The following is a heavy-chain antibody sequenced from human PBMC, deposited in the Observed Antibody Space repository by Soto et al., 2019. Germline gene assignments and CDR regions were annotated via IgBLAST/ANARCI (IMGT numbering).Heavy chain of an antibody. Sequence: QVQLVESGGGVVQPGRSLRLSCAASGFTFSSYGMHWVRQAPGKGLEWVAVIWYDGSNKYYADSVKGRFTISRDNSKNTLYLQMNSLRAEDTAVYYCARDGAGEGYTTFDYWGQGTLVTVSS. CDR1: GFTFSSYG. J-gene: IGHJ4*02. CDR2: IWYDGSNK. D-gene: IGHD3-10*01. CDR3: ARDGAGEGYTTFDY. V-gene: IGHV3-33*01.